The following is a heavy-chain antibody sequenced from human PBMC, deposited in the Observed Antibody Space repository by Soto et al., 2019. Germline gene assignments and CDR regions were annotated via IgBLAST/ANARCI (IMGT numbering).Heavy chain of an antibody. CDR3: AREVGYGDFSAALLD. J-gene: IGHJ4*02. D-gene: IGHD2-21*02. Sequence: VQLMQSGAEVKKPGSSVKVSCKASGGTFSSHSINWVRQAPGQGLEWMGGIITLFGTSNYAQNFQGRVTITAGQSPSTAFLELNSLTSDDTAVYYCAREVGYGDFSAALLDWGQGTLVTVSS. CDR2: IITLFGTS. CDR1: GGTFSSHS. V-gene: IGHV1-69*01.